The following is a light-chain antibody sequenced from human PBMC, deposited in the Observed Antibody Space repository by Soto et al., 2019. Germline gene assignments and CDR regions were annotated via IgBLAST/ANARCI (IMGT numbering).Light chain of an antibody. CDR2: GAS. CDR1: QGISSY. CDR3: QQYNDWPRT. Sequence: MTQSPSSLSASTGDRVTITCRASQGISSYLAWYQHKPGQAPRLLIYGASTTATDVPPRFSGSGSGTEFTLTISNLQSEDFAVYYCQQYNDWPRTFGQGTRLEIK. J-gene: IGKJ5*01. V-gene: IGKV3-15*01.